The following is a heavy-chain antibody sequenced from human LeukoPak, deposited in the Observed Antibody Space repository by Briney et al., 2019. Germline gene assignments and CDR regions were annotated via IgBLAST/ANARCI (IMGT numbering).Heavy chain of an antibody. J-gene: IGHJ5*02. V-gene: IGHV1-2*02. CDR1: VYTFTPYY. Sequence: ASVTVSYTASVYTFTPYYMHWVRQAPGQGREGMGWIDSKNGDTKYAQKFQSRLTITRDTSIGIAYMELRSLTSDDTAVYYCASEAYCSGGRCFVQRVSSWGQGTPVTVSS. CDR2: IDSKNGDT. CDR3: ASEAYCSGGRCFVQRVSS. D-gene: IGHD2-15*01.